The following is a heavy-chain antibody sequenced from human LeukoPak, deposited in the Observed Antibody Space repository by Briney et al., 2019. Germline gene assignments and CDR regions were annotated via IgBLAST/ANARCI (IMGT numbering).Heavy chain of an antibody. CDR3: ANLLLEIAVGSGVHGRDV. D-gene: IGHD2-2*01. J-gene: IGHJ6*02. V-gene: IGHV1-24*01. CDR2: FDPADGET. Sequence: ASVKVSCKVSGYTLTELSMHWVRQAPGKGLEWMGGFDPADGETIYAQKFQGRVSMTEDTSTDTAYMELSSLRSEDTAVYYCANLLLEIAVGSGVHGRDVWGQGTTVTVSS. CDR1: GYTLTELS.